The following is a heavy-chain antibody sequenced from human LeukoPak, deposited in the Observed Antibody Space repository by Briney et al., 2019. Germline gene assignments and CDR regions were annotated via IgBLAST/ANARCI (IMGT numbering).Heavy chain of an antibody. Sequence: SETLSLTCTVSGGSISSYYWSWIRQPPGRGLEWIGYIYTSGSTNYNPSLKSRVTISVDTSKNQFSLKLSSVTAADTAVYYCARAFVAAARYWGQGTLVTVSS. V-gene: IGHV4-4*09. CDR1: GGSISSYY. CDR3: ARAFVAAARY. J-gene: IGHJ4*02. D-gene: IGHD6-13*01. CDR2: IYTSGST.